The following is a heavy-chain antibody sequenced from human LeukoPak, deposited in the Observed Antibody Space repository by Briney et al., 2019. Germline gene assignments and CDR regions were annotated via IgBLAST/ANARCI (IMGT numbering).Heavy chain of an antibody. J-gene: IGHJ4*02. CDR1: GGSISSDY. D-gene: IGHD3-10*01. Sequence: SETLSLTCSVAGGSISSDYWAWIRQIPGKGLEWIAYIHYNGHTSYDPSLKSRVTISIDASKNQFSLKLSSVTAADTAVYYCAGYGSGSYWKAFDYWGQGTLVTVSS. V-gene: IGHV4-59*01. CDR3: AGYGSGSYWKAFDY. CDR2: IHYNGHT.